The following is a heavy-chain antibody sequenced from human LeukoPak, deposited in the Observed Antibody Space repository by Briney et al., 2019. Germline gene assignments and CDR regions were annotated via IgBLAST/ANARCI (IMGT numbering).Heavy chain of an antibody. V-gene: IGHV5-51*01. D-gene: IGHD3-22*01. CDR1: GYSFTSYW. CDR2: IYPGDSDT. Sequence: GESLKISCKGSGYSFTSYWIGWVRQMPGKGLEWMGIIYPGDSDTTYSPAFQGQVTISADKSISTAYLQWSSLKASDTAMYYCARQPGYYDSSGFLDAFDIWGQGTMVTVSS. CDR3: ARQPGYYDSSGFLDAFDI. J-gene: IGHJ3*02.